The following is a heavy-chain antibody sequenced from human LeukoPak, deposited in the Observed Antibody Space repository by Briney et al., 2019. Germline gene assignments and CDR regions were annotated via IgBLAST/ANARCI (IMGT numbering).Heavy chain of an antibody. V-gene: IGHV4-39*01. J-gene: IGHJ4*02. CDR3: ARGTHSSSYLDY. D-gene: IGHD6-13*01. CDR2: IYYSGST. CDR1: GGSISSSGYY. Sequence: SETLSLTCTVSGGSISSSGYYWGWIRQPPGKRLEWIGSIYYSGSTHYNPSLKGRVTISVDTPKNQFSLKLSSVTAADTTVYYCARGTHSSSYLDYWGQGTLVTVSS.